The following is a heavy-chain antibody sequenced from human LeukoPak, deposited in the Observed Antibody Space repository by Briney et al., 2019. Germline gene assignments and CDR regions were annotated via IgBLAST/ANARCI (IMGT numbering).Heavy chain of an antibody. V-gene: IGHV5-10-1*01. D-gene: IGHD3-9*01. Sequence: GEPLKISCKGSGYSFTSYWISWVRQMPGKGLEWMGRINPSDSYTNYSPSFQGHVTISADKSISTAYLQWSSLKASDTAMYYCARHLLRYFDWFHYGMDVWGKGTAVTVSS. CDR3: ARHLLRYFDWFHYGMDV. CDR2: INPSDSYT. J-gene: IGHJ6*04. CDR1: GYSFTSYW.